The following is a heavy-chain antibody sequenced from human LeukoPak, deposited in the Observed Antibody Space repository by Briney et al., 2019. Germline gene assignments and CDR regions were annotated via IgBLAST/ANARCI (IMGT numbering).Heavy chain of an antibody. V-gene: IGHV4-4*07. Sequence: SETLSLTCTVSGGSISGYFWSWIRQPAGKGLEWIGRIYTSGSTNYNPSLKSRVTISVDTSKNQFSLKLSSVTAADTAVYYCARSPTLLRYFDWLSYYGMDVWAKGPRSPSP. CDR3: ARSPTLLRYFDWLSYYGMDV. CDR2: IYTSGST. D-gene: IGHD3-9*01. CDR1: GGSISGYF. J-gene: IGHJ6*02.